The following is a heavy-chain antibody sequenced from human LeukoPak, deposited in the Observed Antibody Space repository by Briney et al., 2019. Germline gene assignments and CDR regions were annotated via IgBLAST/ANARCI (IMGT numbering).Heavy chain of an antibody. CDR2: ISAYNGNT. D-gene: IGHD2-2*01. V-gene: IGHV1-18*01. CDR1: GYTFTSYG. J-gene: IGHJ5*02. Sequence: GASVKVSCTASGYTFTSYGISWVRQAPGQGLEWMGWISAYNGNTNYAQKLQGRVTMTTDTSTSTAYMELRSLRSDDTAVYYCARDEGRVVPAAKNWFDPWGQGTLVTVSS. CDR3: ARDEGRVVPAAKNWFDP.